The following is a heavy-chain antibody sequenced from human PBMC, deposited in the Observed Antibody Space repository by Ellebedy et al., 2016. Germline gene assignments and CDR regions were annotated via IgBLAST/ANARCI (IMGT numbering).Heavy chain of an antibody. CDR3: ARVRYSYGYYYAMDV. V-gene: IGHV4-59*01. Sequence: SETLSLTXTVSGGSISSYYWTWIRQPPGKGLEWIGYIYYSGSTNYNPSLKSRVTISADTSKNQFSLKLTSVTAADTAVYFCARVRYSYGYYYAMDVWGQGTTVTVSS. D-gene: IGHD5-18*01. CDR1: GGSISSYY. J-gene: IGHJ6*02. CDR2: IYYSGST.